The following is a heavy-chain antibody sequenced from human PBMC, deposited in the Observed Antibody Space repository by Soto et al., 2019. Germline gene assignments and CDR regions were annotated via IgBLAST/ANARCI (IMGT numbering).Heavy chain of an antibody. J-gene: IGHJ4*02. Sequence: GGSLRLSCAASGFTFSSYAMSWVRQAPGKGLEWVSGITTSGGNTYYADSVKGRFTISRDNSKNTLFLQMNSLRAEDTAVYYCAKRIPVAGLDNWGQGTLVTVSS. V-gene: IGHV3-23*01. CDR1: GFTFSSYA. D-gene: IGHD6-19*01. CDR2: ITTSGGNT. CDR3: AKRIPVAGLDN.